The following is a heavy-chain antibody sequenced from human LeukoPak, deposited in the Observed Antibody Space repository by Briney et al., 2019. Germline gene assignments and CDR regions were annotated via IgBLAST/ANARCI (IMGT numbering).Heavy chain of an antibody. J-gene: IGHJ5*02. CDR3: VRSTTVATFNWFDL. D-gene: IGHD4-23*01. CDR1: GYSFTNYW. Sequence: GESLKISCKGSGYSFTNYWIGWVRQVPGKGLEWMGIIYPGDSDTRYSPSFQGQVTISADKSINTAYLQWSSLRASDTAIYYCVRSTTVATFNWFDLWGQGTLVTVSS. CDR2: IYPGDSDT. V-gene: IGHV5-51*01.